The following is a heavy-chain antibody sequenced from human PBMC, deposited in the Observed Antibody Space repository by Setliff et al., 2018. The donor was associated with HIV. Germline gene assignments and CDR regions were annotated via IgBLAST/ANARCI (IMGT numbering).Heavy chain of an antibody. CDR1: GYTLTDYT. D-gene: IGHD2-8*01. V-gene: IGHV1-3*01. CDR2: INAGNGNT. Sequence: ASVKVSCKASGYTLTDYTIHWVRQAPGQRLEWMGWINAGNGNTKYSQKCQGRVSITRDTSASKAYLELSSLRSEDTDVYYCARGRLRNYFDYWGQGTLVTVSS. CDR3: ARGRLRNYFDY. J-gene: IGHJ4*02.